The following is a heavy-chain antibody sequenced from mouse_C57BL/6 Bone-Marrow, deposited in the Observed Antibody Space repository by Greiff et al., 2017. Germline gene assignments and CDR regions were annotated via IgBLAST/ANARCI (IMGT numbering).Heavy chain of an antibody. CDR1: GYTFTDYY. D-gene: IGHD1-2*01. CDR3: AREDITTRGFDY. Sequence: EVQLQQSGPELVKPGASVKISCKASGYTFTDYYMNWVKQSHGKSLEWIGDINPNNGGTSYNQKFKGKATLTVDKSSSTAYMELRSLTSEDSAVYYCAREDITTRGFDYWGQGTTLTVSS. V-gene: IGHV1-26*01. CDR2: INPNNGGT. J-gene: IGHJ2*01.